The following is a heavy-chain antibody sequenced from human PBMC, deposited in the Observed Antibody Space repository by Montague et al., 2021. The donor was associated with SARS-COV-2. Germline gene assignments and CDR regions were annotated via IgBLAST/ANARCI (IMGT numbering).Heavy chain of an antibody. V-gene: IGHV4-59*08. CDR1: GGSISSYY. J-gene: IGHJ3*02. D-gene: IGHD3-10*01. CDR3: ARRGQGTMVRGVIISAFDI. CDR2: IYYSGST. Sequence: SETLSLTSTVSGGSISSYYWSWIRQPPGKGLEWIGYIYYSGSTDFNPSLKSRVTISVDTSKNQFSLKLSSVTAADTAVYYCARRGQGTMVRGVIISAFDIGGQGTMVTVSS.